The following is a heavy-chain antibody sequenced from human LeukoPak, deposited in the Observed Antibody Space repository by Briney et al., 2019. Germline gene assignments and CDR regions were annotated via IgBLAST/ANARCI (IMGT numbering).Heavy chain of an antibody. CDR2: IQPDGSVQ. Sequence: PGGSLRLSCAASGFTFSSYAMSWVRQAPGKGLEWVGNIQPDGSVQYPVDSVKGRFTISRDNARNSLFLQMNSLRVEDTAVYYCASQSYARFDPWGQGTLVTVFS. CDR1: GFTFSSYA. D-gene: IGHD3-16*01. J-gene: IGHJ5*02. CDR3: ASQSYARFDP. V-gene: IGHV3-7*01.